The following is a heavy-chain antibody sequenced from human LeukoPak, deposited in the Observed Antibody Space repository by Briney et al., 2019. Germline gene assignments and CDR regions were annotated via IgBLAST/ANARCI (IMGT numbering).Heavy chain of an antibody. V-gene: IGHV1-18*04. Sequence: GESLKISFKGSGYRFTSYWIGWVRQMPGKGLEWMGWISAYNGNTNYAQKLQGRVTMTTDTSTSTAYMELRSLRSDDTAVYYCAREFIIIAVAVHQNYYYYGMDVWGQGTTVTVSS. D-gene: IGHD6-19*01. J-gene: IGHJ6*02. CDR3: AREFIIIAVAVHQNYYYYGMDV. CDR1: GYRFTSYW. CDR2: ISAYNGNT.